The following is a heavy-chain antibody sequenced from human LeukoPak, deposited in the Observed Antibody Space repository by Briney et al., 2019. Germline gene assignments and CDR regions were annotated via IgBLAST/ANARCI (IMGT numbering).Heavy chain of an antibody. Sequence: PSETLSLTCAVYGGSFSGYYWSWIRQPPGKGLEWIGEINHSGSTNYNPSLKSRVTISVDTSKNQFSLKLSSVTAADTAVYYCASGYDFWSGYYVPRGSFDYWGQGILVTVSS. CDR1: GGSFSGYY. CDR2: INHSGST. V-gene: IGHV4-34*01. D-gene: IGHD3-3*01. J-gene: IGHJ4*02. CDR3: ASGYDFWSGYYVPRGSFDY.